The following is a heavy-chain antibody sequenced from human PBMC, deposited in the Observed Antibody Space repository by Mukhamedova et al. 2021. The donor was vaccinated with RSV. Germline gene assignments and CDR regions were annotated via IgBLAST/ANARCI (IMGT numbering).Heavy chain of an antibody. J-gene: IGHJ4*02. Sequence: YYADSVEGRFTISRDNSQNTLYLQMNSLREDDTAVYFCAKGGRGCSGVSCYSGGDYFDYWGQGTQVTVSS. V-gene: IGHV3-23*01. D-gene: IGHD2-15*01. CDR3: AKGGRGCSGVSCYSGGDYFDY.